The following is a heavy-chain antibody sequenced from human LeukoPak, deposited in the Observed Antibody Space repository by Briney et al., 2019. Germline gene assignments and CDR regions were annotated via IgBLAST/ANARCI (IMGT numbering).Heavy chain of an antibody. D-gene: IGHD2-2*01. CDR2: ISGSGGST. V-gene: IGHV3-23*01. Sequence: GGSLRLSCAASGFTFSSYAMSWVRQAPGKGLEWVSSISGSGGSTYYADSVKGRFTISRDSFKNTLCLQMNSLRAEDTAVYYCARDPRDIVVLPAAADYWGRGTLVTVSS. CDR1: GFTFSSYA. CDR3: ARDPRDIVVLPAAADY. J-gene: IGHJ4*02.